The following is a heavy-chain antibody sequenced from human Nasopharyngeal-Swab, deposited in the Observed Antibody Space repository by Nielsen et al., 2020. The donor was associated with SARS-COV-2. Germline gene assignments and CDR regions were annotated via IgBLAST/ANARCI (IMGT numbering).Heavy chain of an antibody. Sequence: ETLSLTCTVSGGSISSSSYYWGWIRQPPGKGLEWIGSIYYSGSTYYNPSLKSRVTISVDTSKNQFSLKLSSVTAADTAVYYCARQEYLNWFDPWGQGTLVTVSS. D-gene: IGHD6-6*01. CDR2: IYYSGST. CDR1: GGSISSSSYY. V-gene: IGHV4-39*01. J-gene: IGHJ5*02. CDR3: ARQEYLNWFDP.